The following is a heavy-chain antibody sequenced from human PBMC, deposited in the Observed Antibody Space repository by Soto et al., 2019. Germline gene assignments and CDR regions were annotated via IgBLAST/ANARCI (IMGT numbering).Heavy chain of an antibody. V-gene: IGHV4-30-4*01. Sequence: QVQLQESGPGLVKPSQTQSVTCTVSGGSISSGDYFWSSVRQPPGKGLEWIAYIYYSGSTYYNPSLKSRVTISVDTSKNQFSLKLSSVTAAHTAVYYCARENARALGYWGQGTLVTVSS. D-gene: IGHD7-27*01. CDR2: IYYSGST. J-gene: IGHJ4*02. CDR3: ARENARALGY. CDR1: GGSISSGDYF.